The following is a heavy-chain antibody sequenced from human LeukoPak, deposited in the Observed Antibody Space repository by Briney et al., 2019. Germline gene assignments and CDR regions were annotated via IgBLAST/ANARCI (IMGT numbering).Heavy chain of an antibody. CDR1: GGSISSYY. CDR3: ARVGRSDRDNWFDP. CDR2: IYYSGST. Sequence: SETLSLTCTVSGGSISSYYWSWIRQPPGKGLEWIGYIYYSGSTNYHPSLKSRVTISVDTSKNQFSLKLSSVTAADTAVYYCARVGRSDRDNWFDPWGQGTLVTVSS. D-gene: IGHD1-14*01. V-gene: IGHV4-59*01. J-gene: IGHJ5*02.